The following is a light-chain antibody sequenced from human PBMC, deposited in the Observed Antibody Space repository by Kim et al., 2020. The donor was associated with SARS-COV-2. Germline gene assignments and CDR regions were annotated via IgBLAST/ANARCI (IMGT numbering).Light chain of an antibody. CDR1: QSISSN. CDR3: QQYAYWRT. V-gene: IGKV3-15*01. CDR2: DAS. J-gene: IGKJ5*01. Sequence: EIVMTQSPATLSLSPGERATISCRASQSISSNLAWYQQKPGQAPRVLIYDASARATGIPARFSGSGSGTDFTLTISNVQSEDFAVYYCQQYAYWRTFGQGTRLEIK.